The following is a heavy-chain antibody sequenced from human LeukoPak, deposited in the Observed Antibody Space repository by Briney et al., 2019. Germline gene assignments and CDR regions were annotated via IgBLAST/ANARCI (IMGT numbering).Heavy chain of an antibody. CDR3: AKGLRSSNFYYGMDV. D-gene: IGHD6-13*01. CDR1: GGSISSGGYY. CDR2: VSESGGST. J-gene: IGHJ6*02. Sequence: ETLSLTCTVSGGSISSGGYYWSWIRQHPGKGLEWVSVVSESGGSTHYADSVKGRFTISRDNSKSTLYLQMNSLRADDTAIYYCAKGLRSSNFYYGMDVWGQGTIVTVAS. V-gene: IGHV3-23*01.